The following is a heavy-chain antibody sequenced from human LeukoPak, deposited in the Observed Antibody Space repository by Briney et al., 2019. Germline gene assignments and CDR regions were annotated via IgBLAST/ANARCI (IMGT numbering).Heavy chain of an antibody. CDR1: EFTFSSYA. V-gene: IGHV3-30-3*01. Sequence: GGSLRLSCAASEFTFSSYAMHWVRQAPGKGLEWVAVISYDGSNKYYADSVKGRFTISRDNSKNTLYLQMNSLRAEDTAVYYCARDFPYCSSTSYSLGRFDPWGQGTLVTVSS. J-gene: IGHJ5*02. CDR2: ISYDGSNK. CDR3: ARDFPYCSSTSYSLGRFDP. D-gene: IGHD2-2*01.